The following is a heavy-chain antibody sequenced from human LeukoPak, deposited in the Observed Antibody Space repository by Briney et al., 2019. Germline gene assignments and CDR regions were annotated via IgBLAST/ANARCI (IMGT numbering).Heavy chain of an antibody. CDR2: IYYSGST. Sequence: SETLSLTCTVSGGSISSGGYYWSWIRQHPGKGLEWIGYIYYSGSTNYNPSLKSQVTISVDTSKNQFSLKLSSVTAADTAVYYCASYAVRGLDAFDIWGQGTMVTVSS. D-gene: IGHD3-10*01. CDR1: GGSISSGGYY. CDR3: ASYAVRGLDAFDI. J-gene: IGHJ3*02. V-gene: IGHV4-61*08.